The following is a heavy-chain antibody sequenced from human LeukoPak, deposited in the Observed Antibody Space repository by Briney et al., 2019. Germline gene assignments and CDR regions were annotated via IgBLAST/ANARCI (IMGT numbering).Heavy chain of an antibody. CDR1: GGSISSGSYY. CDR2: IYTSGST. Sequence: PSETLSLTCTVSGGSISSGSYYWSWIRQPAGKGLEWIGRIYTSGSTNYNPSLKSRGTISVDTSKNQFSLKLSSVTAADTAVYYCARVRLIVVVPAAIKYNDAFDIWGQGTMVTVSS. V-gene: IGHV4-61*02. J-gene: IGHJ3*02. CDR3: ARVRLIVVVPAAIKYNDAFDI. D-gene: IGHD2-2*02.